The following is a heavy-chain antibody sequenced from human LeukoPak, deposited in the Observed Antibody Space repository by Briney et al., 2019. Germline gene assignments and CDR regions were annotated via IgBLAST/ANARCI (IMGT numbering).Heavy chain of an antibody. V-gene: IGHV1-18*01. D-gene: IGHD3-10*01. CDR3: GAGYYGSGSYYRALTD. CDR2: ISAYNGNT. CDR1: GYTFTSYG. Sequence: GASVKVSCKASGYTFTSYGISWVRQAPGQGLEWMGWISAYNGNTNYAQKLQGRVTMTTDTSTSTAYMELSRLRSDDTAVYYCGAGYYGSGSYYRALTDWGQGTLVTVSS. J-gene: IGHJ4*02.